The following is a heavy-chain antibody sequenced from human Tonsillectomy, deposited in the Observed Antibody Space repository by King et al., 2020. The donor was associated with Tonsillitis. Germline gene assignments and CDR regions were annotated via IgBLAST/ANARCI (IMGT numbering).Heavy chain of an antibody. Sequence: VQLVESGGGSVQPGGSLRLSCAASGFAFSDYWMHWVRQAPGQGLFWVSRIIGDGRSTTYADFVKGRFTISIDNSKNTLYLQMNSLSVEDTGVYYCTRDQGFGWGQGTLVTVSS. CDR1: GFAFSDYW. J-gene: IGHJ4*02. CDR2: IIGDGRST. D-gene: IGHD3-16*01. CDR3: TRDQGFG. V-gene: IGHV3-74*01.